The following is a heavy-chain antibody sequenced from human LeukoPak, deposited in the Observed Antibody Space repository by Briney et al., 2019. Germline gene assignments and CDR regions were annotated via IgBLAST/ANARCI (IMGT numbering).Heavy chain of an antibody. CDR2: IIPFLGTT. Sequence: ASVKVSCKASGYVFSSYTMNWVRQAPGQGLEWMGSIIPFLGTTNYAQKFQGRVTITADEPTRTAYMELTYVRSDDTAVYYCTIIPNVILFTHYFEYWGQGTLVTVSS. V-gene: IGHV1-69*08. J-gene: IGHJ4*02. CDR3: TIIPNVILFTHYFEY. D-gene: IGHD2-21*01. CDR1: GYVFSSYT.